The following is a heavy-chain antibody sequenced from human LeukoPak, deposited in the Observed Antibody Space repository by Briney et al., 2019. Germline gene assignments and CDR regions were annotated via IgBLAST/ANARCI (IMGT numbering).Heavy chain of an antibody. V-gene: IGHV4-39*01. Sequence: PSETLSLTCGVSGVSISSSSYYWGWMRQPPGKGLEWIGCIDYSGSTYYNPSLKSPVTISVDTSKNQFSLKLISVTAAASAGYYCARKYCSGSSCYCFDYWGQGTLVTVSS. J-gene: IGHJ4*02. CDR3: ARKYCSGSSCYCFDY. D-gene: IGHD2-15*01. CDR2: IDYSGST. CDR1: GVSISSSSYY.